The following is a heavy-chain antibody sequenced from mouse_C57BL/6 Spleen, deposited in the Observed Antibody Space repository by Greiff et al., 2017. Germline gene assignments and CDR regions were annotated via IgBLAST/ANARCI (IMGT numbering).Heavy chain of an antibody. D-gene: IGHD1-1*01. J-gene: IGHJ4*01. CDR2: ISSGSSAI. CDR1: GFTFSDYG. CDR3: ARSTVVAPAMDY. Sequence: EVQLVESGGGLVKPGGSLKLSCAASGFTFSDYGMHWVRQAPEKGREWVGYISSGSSAIYYAETVKGRFTITRDNDKNTLFLQLTSLRSEDTAMYYCARSTVVAPAMDYWGQGTSVTVSS. V-gene: IGHV5-17*01.